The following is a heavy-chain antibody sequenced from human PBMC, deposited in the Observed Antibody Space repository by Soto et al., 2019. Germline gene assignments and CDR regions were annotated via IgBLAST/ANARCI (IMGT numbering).Heavy chain of an antibody. CDR2: IYPGDSDT. CDR1: GYSFTSYW. D-gene: IGHD6-19*01. V-gene: IGHV5-51*01. J-gene: IGHJ4*02. CDR3: ARQDRYSGGWSPPGY. Sequence: PGESLKISCKGSGYSFTSYWIGWVRQMPGKGLEWMGIIYPGDSDTRYSPSFQGQVTISADKSISTAYLQWSSLKASDTAMYYCARQDRYSGGWSPPGYWGQGTLVTVSS.